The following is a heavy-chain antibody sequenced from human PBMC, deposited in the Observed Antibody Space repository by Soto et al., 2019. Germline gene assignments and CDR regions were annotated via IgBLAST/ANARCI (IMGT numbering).Heavy chain of an antibody. CDR1: GFTFGNNA. Sequence: PGGSLRLSCAASGFTFGNNAMHWVRQRPGKGLEWVSGISWNSGSVGYADSVKGRFTISRDNARNSLFLQMNSLRPEDTAFYYYVKDWWEYCTDTYCHTFDYWGQGTLVTVSS. CDR3: VKDWWEYCTDTYCHTFDY. CDR2: ISWNSGSV. V-gene: IGHV3-9*01. J-gene: IGHJ4*02. D-gene: IGHD2-8*02.